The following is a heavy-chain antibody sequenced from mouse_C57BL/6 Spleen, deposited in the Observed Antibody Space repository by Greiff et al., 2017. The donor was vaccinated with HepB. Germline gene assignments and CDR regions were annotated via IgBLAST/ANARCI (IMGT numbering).Heavy chain of an antibody. J-gene: IGHJ2*01. V-gene: IGHV1-82*01. CDR3: ARSGIYFDYFDY. Sequence: VQGVESGPELVKPGASVKISCKASGFAFSGSCMNWVKQRPGKGLEWIGRIYPGDGDTNYNGKFKGKATLTADKSSSTAYMQLSSLRSEDSAVYLCARSGIYFDYFDYWGQGTTLTVSS. CDR1: GFAFSGSC. CDR2: IYPGDGDT. D-gene: IGHD2-4*01.